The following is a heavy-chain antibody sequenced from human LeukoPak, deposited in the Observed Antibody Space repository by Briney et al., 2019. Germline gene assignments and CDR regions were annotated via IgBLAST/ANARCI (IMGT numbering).Heavy chain of an antibody. CDR1: GFTFSSYA. CDR2: ISSDGGGT. V-gene: IGHV3-64D*06. Sequence: PGGSLRLSCSASGFTFSSYAMHWVRQAPGKGLEYVSAISSDGGGTYYADSVKGRFTISRDSSKNTLYLQMGSLRAEDTAVYYCVKGHYYGTGASYFDYWGQGTLVTVSS. D-gene: IGHD3-10*01. J-gene: IGHJ4*02. CDR3: VKGHYYGTGASYFDY.